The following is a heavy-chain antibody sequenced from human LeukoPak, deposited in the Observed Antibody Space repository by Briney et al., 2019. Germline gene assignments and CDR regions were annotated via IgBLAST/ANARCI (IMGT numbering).Heavy chain of an antibody. D-gene: IGHD2-2*01. J-gene: IGHJ4*02. V-gene: IGHV3-20*04. CDR1: GFTFDDYG. CDR3: AKDSRGAVPAAFDY. Sequence: PGGSLRLSCAASGFTFDDYGMSWVRQAPGKGLEWVSGINWNGGSTGYADSVKGRFTISRDNSKNTLYLQMNSLRAEDTAVYYCAKDSRGAVPAAFDYWGQGTLVTVSS. CDR2: INWNGGST.